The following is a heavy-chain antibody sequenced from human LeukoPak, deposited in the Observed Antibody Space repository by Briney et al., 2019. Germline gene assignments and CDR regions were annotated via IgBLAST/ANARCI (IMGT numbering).Heavy chain of an antibody. CDR3: AGVIRRSGYCD. CDR1: GGSISSGGYS. Sequence: SQTLSLTCAVSGGSISSGGYSWSWIRQHPGKGLEWIGYIYYSGSTYYNPSLKSRVTISVDTSKNQFSLKLSSVTAADTAVYYCAGVIRRSGYCDWGQGTLVTVSS. D-gene: IGHD3-3*01. J-gene: IGHJ4*02. V-gene: IGHV4-31*11. CDR2: IYYSGST.